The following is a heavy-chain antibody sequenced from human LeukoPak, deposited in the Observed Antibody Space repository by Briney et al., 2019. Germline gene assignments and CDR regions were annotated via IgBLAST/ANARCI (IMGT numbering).Heavy chain of an antibody. D-gene: IGHD2-15*01. CDR1: GGSISSYY. CDR3: ARYTPLRYYFDY. CDR2: IYYSGST. Sequence: SETLSLTCTVSGGSISSYYWSWIRQPPGKGLEWIGYIYYSGSTNYNPSLKSRVTISVDTSKNQFSLKLSSVTAADTAVYYRARYTPLRYYFDYWGQGTLVTVSS. J-gene: IGHJ4*02. V-gene: IGHV4-59*08.